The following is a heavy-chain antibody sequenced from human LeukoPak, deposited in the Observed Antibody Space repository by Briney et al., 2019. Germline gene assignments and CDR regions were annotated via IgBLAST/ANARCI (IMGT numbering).Heavy chain of an antibody. J-gene: IGHJ4*02. Sequence: PGGSLRLSCAASGFTFSTYAMFWVRQAPGKGLEWVSVISGSGGTTYYSDSVKGRFTISRDNSKNTLYLQMNSLRAEDTAVFYCAKKAAAGSGDDYFDYWGQGTLVTVSS. CDR1: GFTFSTYA. CDR3: AKKAAAGSGDDYFDY. CDR2: ISGSGGTT. D-gene: IGHD6-13*01. V-gene: IGHV3-23*01.